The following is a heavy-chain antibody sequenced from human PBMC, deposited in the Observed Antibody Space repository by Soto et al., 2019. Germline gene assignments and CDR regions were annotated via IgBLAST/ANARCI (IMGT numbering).Heavy chain of an antibody. CDR2: ISTYNGNT. Sequence: QVQLVQSGAEVKKPGSSVKVSCKASGYTFPTYGISWVRQAPGQGLEWMGWISTYNGNTNYAQKLQGRVTMTTDTSTSTAYMELRSLRSDDTAVYYCARPPQAPRSYCYYGMDVWGQGTTVTVSS. J-gene: IGHJ6*02. V-gene: IGHV1-18*01. D-gene: IGHD3-16*02. CDR1: GYTFPTYG. CDR3: ARPPQAPRSYCYYGMDV.